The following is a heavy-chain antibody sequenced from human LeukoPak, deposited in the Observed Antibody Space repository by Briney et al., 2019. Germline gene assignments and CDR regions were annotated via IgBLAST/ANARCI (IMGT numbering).Heavy chain of an antibody. D-gene: IGHD2-2*01. CDR1: GGTFSSYA. J-gene: IGHJ6*03. CDR2: IIPIFGTA. V-gene: IGHV1-69*13. Sequence: GASVKVSCKASGGTFSSYAISWVRQAPGQGLEWMGGIIPIFGTANYAQKFQGRVTITADESTSTAYMELSSLRSEDTAVYYCARVPAPLSQKYQLNDYYYYYYMDVWGKGTTVTVSS. CDR3: ARVPAPLSQKYQLNDYYYYYYMDV.